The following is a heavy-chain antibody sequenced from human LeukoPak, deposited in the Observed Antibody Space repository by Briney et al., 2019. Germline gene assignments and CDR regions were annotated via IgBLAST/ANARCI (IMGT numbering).Heavy chain of an antibody. D-gene: IGHD4-17*01. CDR3: AREYGAPYNWFDP. CDR2: ITSSGSTT. J-gene: IGHJ5*02. CDR1: GFTFSDYY. V-gene: IGHV3-11*01. Sequence: GGSLRLSCAASGFTFSDYYMSWIRQAPGKGLEWVSHITSSGSTTYYADSVKGRFTISRDNAKNSLYLQMNSLRAEDTAVYYCAREYGAPYNWFDPWGQGTLVTVSS.